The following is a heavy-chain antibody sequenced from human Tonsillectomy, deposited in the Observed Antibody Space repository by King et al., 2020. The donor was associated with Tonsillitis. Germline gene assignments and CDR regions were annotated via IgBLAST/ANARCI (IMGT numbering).Heavy chain of an antibody. V-gene: IGHV4-59*08. J-gene: IGHJ5*02. D-gene: IGHD2-2*01. Sequence: QLQESGPGLVKPSETLSLTCTVSGGSISSYYWSWIRQPPGKGLEWIGYIYYSGSTNYNPYLKSRVTISVDTSKNQFSLKLSSVTAADTAVYYCAGYCSSTSCYGSDYNWFDPWGQGTLVTVSS. CDR3: AGYCSSTSCYGSDYNWFDP. CDR1: GGSISSYY. CDR2: IYYSGST.